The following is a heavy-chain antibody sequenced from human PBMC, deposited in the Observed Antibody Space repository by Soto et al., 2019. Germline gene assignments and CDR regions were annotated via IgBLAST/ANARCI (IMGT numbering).Heavy chain of an antibody. CDR3: AKDKPGTTSFDY. Sequence: EVQLLESGGGLVQPGGSLRLSCAASGFTISSHAMYWVRQAPGKGLEWVSAISERGDTTHYADSVKGRFTISRDTSKNTLYLQLNTLRADDTAVYYCAKDKPGTTSFDYWGQGTLVTVSS. CDR2: ISERGDTT. CDR1: GFTISSHA. J-gene: IGHJ4*02. V-gene: IGHV3-23*01. D-gene: IGHD1-1*01.